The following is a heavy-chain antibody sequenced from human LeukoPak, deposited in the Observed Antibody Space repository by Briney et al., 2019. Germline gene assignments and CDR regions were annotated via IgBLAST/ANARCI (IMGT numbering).Heavy chain of an antibody. J-gene: IGHJ1*01. CDR2: INPDSGGT. CDR1: GYTFTSYA. Sequence: ASVKVSCKASGYTFTSYAMHWVRQAPGQRLEWMGWINPDSGGTNYAQKFQGRVTMTTDTSISTAYMELSRLTSDDTAVYYCTRGGPVAGTHKYFQHWGQGTLVTVSS. V-gene: IGHV1-2*02. D-gene: IGHD6-19*01. CDR3: TRGGPVAGTHKYFQH.